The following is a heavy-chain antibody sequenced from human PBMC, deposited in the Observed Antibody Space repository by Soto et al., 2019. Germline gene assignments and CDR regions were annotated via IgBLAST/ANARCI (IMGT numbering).Heavy chain of an antibody. J-gene: IGHJ4*02. Sequence: QVQLVQSGAEVKKPGASVKVSCKTSGDSFTSYDINWVRQAPGQGLEWLGRMNSNSGNTGYSDNFQGRVSMTRDTSISTAYLELTNLRSDDTAVYYCARGLISRGLVATHWGQGTPFTVSS. CDR2: MNSNSGNT. CDR1: GDSFTSYD. CDR3: ARGLISRGLVATH. V-gene: IGHV1-8*01. D-gene: IGHD3-10*01.